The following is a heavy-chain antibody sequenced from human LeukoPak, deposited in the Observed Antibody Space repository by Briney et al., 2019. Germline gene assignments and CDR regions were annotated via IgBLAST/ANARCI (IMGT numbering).Heavy chain of an antibody. CDR2: ISGSGGST. D-gene: IGHD5-12*01. J-gene: IGHJ4*02. Sequence: GGSLRLSCAASGFTFSSYAMSWVRQAPGKGLEWVSAISGSGGSTYYADSVKGRFTISRDNSKNTLYLQMNSLRAEDTAVYYCAKDERYSGCDYMGMYDYWGQGTLVTVSS. CDR3: AKDERYSGCDYMGMYDY. CDR1: GFTFSSYA. V-gene: IGHV3-23*01.